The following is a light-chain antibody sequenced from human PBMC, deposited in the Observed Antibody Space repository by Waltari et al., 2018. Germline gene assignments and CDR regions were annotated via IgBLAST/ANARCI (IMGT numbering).Light chain of an antibody. J-gene: IGLJ2*01. V-gene: IGLV2-11*02. CDR1: NSDIGGYNY. CDR3: CSYAGSYTWV. Sequence: QAALTQPRSVSGSPGQSVTISCTGTNSDIGGYNYFSWYQQHPGTAPKLMIHEVSKRPSGVSDRFSGSKSGNTASLTISGLQAEDEADYYCCSYAGSYTWVFGGGTRLTVL. CDR2: EVS.